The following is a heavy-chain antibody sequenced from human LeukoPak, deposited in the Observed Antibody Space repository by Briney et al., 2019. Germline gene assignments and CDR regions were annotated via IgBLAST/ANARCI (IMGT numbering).Heavy chain of an antibody. CDR1: GFTFSNAW. V-gene: IGHV3-11*04. CDR2: ISSSGITI. CDR3: SRLRGYSYGYADY. J-gene: IGHJ4*02. Sequence: PGGSLRLSCAASGFTFSNAWMSWVRQAPGKGLEWVSYISSSGITIGYSDSVKGRFTISRDNARNSLYLQMNSLRVEDTAVYYCSRLRGYSYGYADYWGQGTLVTVSS. D-gene: IGHD5-18*01.